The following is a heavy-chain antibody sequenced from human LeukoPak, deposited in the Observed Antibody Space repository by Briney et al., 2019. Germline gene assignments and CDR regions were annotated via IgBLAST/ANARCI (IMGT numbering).Heavy chain of an antibody. CDR3: ASASTVTRLYYFDY. D-gene: IGHD4-11*01. CDR2: IYYSGST. V-gene: IGHV4-39*01. Sequence: SESLSLTCTVSGCSISSSSYYWGWIRQPPGKGLEWIGSIYYSGSTYYNPSLKGRVTISVDTSKNQFSLKLSSVTAADTAVYYCASASTVTRLYYFDYWGQGTLVTVSS. CDR1: GCSISSSSYY. J-gene: IGHJ4*02.